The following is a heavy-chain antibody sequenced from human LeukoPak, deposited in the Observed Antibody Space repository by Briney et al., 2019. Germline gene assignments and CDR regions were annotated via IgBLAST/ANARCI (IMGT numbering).Heavy chain of an antibody. CDR3: ARTSLQFSDYFDY. Sequence: GGSLRLSCAASGFTFSSYSMNWVRQAPGKGLEWVSSIYITSRYIYYADSVKGRFTTSRDNAKNSLYLQMNSLRAEDTAVYYCARTSLQFSDYFDYWGQGTLVTVSS. CDR1: GFTFSSYS. V-gene: IGHV3-21*01. CDR2: IYITSRYI. D-gene: IGHD5-24*01. J-gene: IGHJ4*02.